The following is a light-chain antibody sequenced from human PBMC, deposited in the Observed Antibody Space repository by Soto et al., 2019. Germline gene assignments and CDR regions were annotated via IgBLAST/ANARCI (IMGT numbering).Light chain of an antibody. CDR3: QQYDNLFA. CDR1: QAITKY. V-gene: IGKV1-33*01. J-gene: IGKJ3*01. Sequence: DIQMTQSPSSLSASLGDRVTITCQASQAITKYLNWYQQKPGKAPKLLIFDASNLETGVPSRFSGSGSGTDFTFAISSLQPEDIATYYCQQYDNLFAFGPGTKVDIK. CDR2: DAS.